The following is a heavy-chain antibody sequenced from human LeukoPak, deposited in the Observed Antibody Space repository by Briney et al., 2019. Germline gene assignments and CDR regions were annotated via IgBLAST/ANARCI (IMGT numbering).Heavy chain of an antibody. V-gene: IGHV3-23*01. CDR2: ISGSGGST. D-gene: IGHD3-3*01. CDR3: ARDGGGSWSGYGVEYYGMDV. J-gene: IGHJ6*02. CDR1: GFTFSSYA. Sequence: GGSLRLSCAASGFTFSSYAMSWVRQAPGKGLEWVSAISGSGGSTYYADSVKGRFTISRDNSKNTLYLQMNSLRAEDTAVYYCARDGGGSWSGYGVEYYGMDVWGQGTTVTVSS.